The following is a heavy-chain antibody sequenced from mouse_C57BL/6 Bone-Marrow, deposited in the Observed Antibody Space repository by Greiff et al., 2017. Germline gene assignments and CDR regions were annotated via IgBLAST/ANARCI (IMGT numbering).Heavy chain of an antibody. CDR2: IDPSDSYT. CDR1: GYTFPSYW. Sequence: QVQLQQSGAELVMPGASVKLSCKASGYTFPSYWMHWVKQRPGQGLEWIGEIDPSDSYTNYNQKFKGKSTLTVDKSSSTAYMQLSSLTSEDSAVYYCARSNWDYWGQGTTLTVSS. D-gene: IGHD4-1*01. V-gene: IGHV1-69*01. J-gene: IGHJ2*01. CDR3: ARSNWDY.